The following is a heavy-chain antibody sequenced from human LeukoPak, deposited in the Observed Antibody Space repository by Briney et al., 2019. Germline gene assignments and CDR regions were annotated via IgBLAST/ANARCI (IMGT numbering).Heavy chain of an antibody. D-gene: IGHD2-15*01. Sequence: PSETLSLTCTVSGGSVSSGDYYWSWIRQPPGKGLEWVGYIYYSGSTNSNPSLKSRVTISVDTSKNQFSLKLSSVTAADTAVYYCARGSGSYCSGGSCYPSWGQGTLVTVSS. CDR3: ARGSGSYCSGGSCYPS. CDR1: GGSVSSGDYY. J-gene: IGHJ5*02. V-gene: IGHV4-61*08. CDR2: IYYSGST.